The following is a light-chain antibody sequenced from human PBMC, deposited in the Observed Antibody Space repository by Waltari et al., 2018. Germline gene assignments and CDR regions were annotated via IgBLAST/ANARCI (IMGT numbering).Light chain of an antibody. Sequence: IVLTHPPGTLSFSPGERATLSCRASRSVSSSYLAWYQQKPGQPPRLLIYGASSRATGIPDRFSGSGSGTDFTLTISRLEPEDFAVYYCQQSGTSPLTFGGGTKVAIK. CDR2: GAS. J-gene: IGKJ4*01. CDR1: RSVSSSY. CDR3: QQSGTSPLT. V-gene: IGKV3-20*01.